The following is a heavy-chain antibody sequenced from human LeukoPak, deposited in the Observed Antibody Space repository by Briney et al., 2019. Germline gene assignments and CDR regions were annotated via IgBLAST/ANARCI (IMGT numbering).Heavy chain of an antibody. CDR2: IYSSWST. J-gene: IGHJ6*03. CDR1: GGSINSYY. Sequence: SETLSLTCTVSGGSINSYYWNWIRQPPGKGLEWIGCIYSSWSTNYNPSLKSRLTISVDTSKNQFSLKLSSVTAADTAVYYCARFPPYYYYMDVWGTGTTVTVS. CDR3: ARFPPYYYYMDV. V-gene: IGHV4-4*09.